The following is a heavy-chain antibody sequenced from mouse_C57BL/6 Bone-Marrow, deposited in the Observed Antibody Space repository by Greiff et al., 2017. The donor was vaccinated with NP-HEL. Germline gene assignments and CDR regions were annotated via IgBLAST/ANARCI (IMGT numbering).Heavy chain of an antibody. D-gene: IGHD1-1*01. CDR2: IDPETGGT. J-gene: IGHJ3*01. V-gene: IGHV1-15*01. Sequence: VQRVESGAELVRPGASVTLSCKASGYTFTDYEMHWVKQTPVHGLEWIGAIDPETGGTAYNQKFKGKAILTADKSSSTAYMELRSLTSEDSAVYYCTRWTYYYGSSPFAYWGQGTLVTVSA. CDR1: GYTFTDYE. CDR3: TRWTYYYGSSPFAY.